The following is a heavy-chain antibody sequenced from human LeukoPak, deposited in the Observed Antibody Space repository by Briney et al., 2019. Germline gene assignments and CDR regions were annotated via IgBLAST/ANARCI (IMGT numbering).Heavy chain of an antibody. CDR1: GYTFTSYG. J-gene: IGHJ4*02. D-gene: IGHD3-22*01. CDR3: ASSKDYHDSSGYARTLDY. CDR2: IIPIFGTA. V-gene: IGHV1-69*13. Sequence: SVKVSCKASGYTFTSYGISWVRQAPGQGLEWMGGIIPIFGTANYAQKFQGRVTITADESTSTAYMELSSLRSEDTAIYYCASSKDYHDSSGYARTLDYWGQGTLVTVSS.